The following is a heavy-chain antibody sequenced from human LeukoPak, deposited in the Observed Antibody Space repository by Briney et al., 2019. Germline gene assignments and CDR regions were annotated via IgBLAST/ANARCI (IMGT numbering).Heavy chain of an antibody. CDR3: ASQYCSGGSCYSNWFDP. D-gene: IGHD2-15*01. Sequence: SETLSLTCAVYGGSFSGYYWSWIRHPPGNGLEWIGEINHSGSTNYNPSLKSRVTISVDTSKNQFSLKLSSVTAADTAVYYCASQYCSGGSCYSNWFDPWGQGTLVTVSS. V-gene: IGHV4-34*01. CDR2: INHSGST. J-gene: IGHJ5*02. CDR1: GGSFSGYY.